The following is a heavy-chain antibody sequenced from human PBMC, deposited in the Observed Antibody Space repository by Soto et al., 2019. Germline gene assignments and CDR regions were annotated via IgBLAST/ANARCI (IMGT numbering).Heavy chain of an antibody. CDR1: GFIFSSYS. J-gene: IGHJ6*01. V-gene: IGHV3-21*01. D-gene: IGHD4-17*01. CDR2: IRNTGSPK. Sequence: EVQVVESGGGLVKPGGSLRLSCAASGFIFSSYSMNWVRQAPGKGLEWVSYIRNTGSPKYYADSVKGRFTISRDNANNSLYLQKNSLRGEDTAVYYWAKKGYRDYGGMDVWGQGTTVTVSS. CDR3: AKKGYRDYGGMDV.